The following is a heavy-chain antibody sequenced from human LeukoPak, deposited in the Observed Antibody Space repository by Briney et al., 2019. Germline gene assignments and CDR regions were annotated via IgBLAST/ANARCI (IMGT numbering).Heavy chain of an antibody. CDR2: ITGSGGST. CDR3: AKDLGGSGYP. V-gene: IGHV3-23*01. CDR1: GFTFSSYA. Sequence: TGGSLRLSCAASGFTFSSYAMSWVRQAPGKGLEWVSTITGSGGSTYYADSVKGRFTISRDNSKNTLYLQMNSLRAEGTALYYCAKDLGGSGYPWGQGTLVTVSS. J-gene: IGHJ5*02. D-gene: IGHD3-22*01.